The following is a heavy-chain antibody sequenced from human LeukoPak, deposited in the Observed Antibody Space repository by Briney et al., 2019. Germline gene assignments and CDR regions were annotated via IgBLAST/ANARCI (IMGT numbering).Heavy chain of an antibody. D-gene: IGHD3-22*01. J-gene: IGHJ3*02. V-gene: IGHV3-33*01. Sequence: SGGSLRLSCAASGFTFSSHGMHWVRQAPGKGLEWVALIWYDGSNKEYADSVKGRFTISRDNSKNTLYLQMDSLRDEDTAVYYCARPRGPNNYDSSGYGGPEAFDIWGQGTMVTVSS. CDR3: ARPRGPNNYDSSGYGGPEAFDI. CDR2: IWYDGSNK. CDR1: GFTFSSHG.